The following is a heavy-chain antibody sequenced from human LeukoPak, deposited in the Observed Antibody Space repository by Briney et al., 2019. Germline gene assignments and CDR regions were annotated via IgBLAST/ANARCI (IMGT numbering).Heavy chain of an antibody. CDR3: ARGIVGATVADY. CDR2: IKSDGSYT. D-gene: IGHD1-26*01. CDR1: GFTFSGYW. J-gene: IGHJ4*02. V-gene: IGHV3-74*01. Sequence: GGSLRLSCAASGFTFSGYWMHWVRQAPGKGLVWVSRIKSDGSYTGYADSVKGRFTISRDDAKNALYLQMNSLRVEDTAVYYCARGIVGATVADYWGQGTLVTVSS.